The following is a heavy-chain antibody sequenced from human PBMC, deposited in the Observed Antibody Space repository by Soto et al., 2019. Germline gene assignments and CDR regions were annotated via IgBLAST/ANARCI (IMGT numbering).Heavy chain of an antibody. Sequence: GGSLRLSCAASGFTFSNAWMNWVRQAPGKGPEWVGRIKSKTAGGTTDYAAPVKGRFAISRDDSKNMVYMQMNSLKIEDTAAYFCTTDSYSTMMVVRFDYWGHGTLVTVSS. D-gene: IGHD3-22*01. CDR1: GFTFSNAW. V-gene: IGHV3-15*07. J-gene: IGHJ4*01. CDR2: IKSKTAGGTT. CDR3: TTDSYSTMMVVRFDY.